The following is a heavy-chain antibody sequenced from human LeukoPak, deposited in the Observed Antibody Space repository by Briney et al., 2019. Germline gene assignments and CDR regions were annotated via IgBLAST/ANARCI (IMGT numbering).Heavy chain of an antibody. Sequence: PGRSLRLSCAASGFTFSSYGMHWVRQAPGKGLEWVAVISYDGSNKYYADFVKGRFTISRDNSKNTLYLQMNSLRAEDTAVYYCAKDQVGGQQLAYYYGMDVWGQGTTVTVSS. J-gene: IGHJ6*02. CDR1: GFTFSSYG. D-gene: IGHD6-13*01. CDR2: ISYDGSNK. V-gene: IGHV3-30*18. CDR3: AKDQVGGQQLAYYYGMDV.